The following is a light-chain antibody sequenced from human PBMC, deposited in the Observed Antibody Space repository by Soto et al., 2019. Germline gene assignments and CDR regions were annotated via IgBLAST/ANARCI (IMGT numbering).Light chain of an antibody. J-gene: IGKJ1*01. CDR1: QSISTW. V-gene: IGKV1-5*03. Sequence: DIQMTQSPSTLSASVGDRVTITCRASQSISTWLAWYQQKPGKAPKLLIYQASSLESGVPSRFSGRGSGTEFTLAISSLQPDDFATDDCRHYNSYSETFGQGTKVEIK. CDR2: QAS. CDR3: RHYNSYSET.